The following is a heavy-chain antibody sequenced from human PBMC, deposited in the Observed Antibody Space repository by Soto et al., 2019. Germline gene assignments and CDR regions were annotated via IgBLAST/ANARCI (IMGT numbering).Heavy chain of an antibody. CDR2: ISAYNGNT. J-gene: IGHJ4*02. D-gene: IGHD3-16*01. V-gene: IGHV1-18*01. CDR1: GYTFTNFG. CDR3: ARGGTPIDY. Sequence: QVQLVQSGAEVKKPGASVKVSCKASGYTFTNFGSRWVRQSPGQGLEWMGWISAYNGNTNYAQKVQGGVTMTTDTSTSTAYMEVRSLRFDDTAVYYWARGGTPIDYWGQGTLVTVSS.